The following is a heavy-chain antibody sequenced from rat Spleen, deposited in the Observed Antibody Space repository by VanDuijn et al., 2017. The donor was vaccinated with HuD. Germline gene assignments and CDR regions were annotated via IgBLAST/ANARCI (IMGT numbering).Heavy chain of an antibody. J-gene: IGHJ2*01. CDR3: ARDLYDFDY. V-gene: IGHV2-13*01. CDR2: IWGDGST. CDR1: GFSLISYA. Sequence: QVQLKESGPGLVQSSQTLSLTCTVSGFSLISYAVNWIRQPPGKGLEWMGGIWGDGSTNYNSALKSRLSISRDTSKSQVFLKMNSLQTEDTGTYYCARDLYDFDYWGQGVLVTVSS.